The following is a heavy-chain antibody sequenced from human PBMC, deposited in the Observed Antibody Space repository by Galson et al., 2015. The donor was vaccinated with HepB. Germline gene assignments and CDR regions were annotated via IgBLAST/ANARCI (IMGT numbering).Heavy chain of an antibody. CDR1: GATFYNYT. D-gene: IGHD2-21*01. CDR3: ARDLFDPGEPYSGPFES. J-gene: IGHJ4*02. V-gene: IGHV1-69*08. CDR2: FIPVPQTA. Sequence: SVKVSCKASGATFYNYTINWVRQAPGRGLEWMGRFIPVPQTADYAQRFQGRVTLTADDSTATAYMELRGLRSEDTAVYYCARDLFDPGEPYSGPFESWGLGTLLSVSS.